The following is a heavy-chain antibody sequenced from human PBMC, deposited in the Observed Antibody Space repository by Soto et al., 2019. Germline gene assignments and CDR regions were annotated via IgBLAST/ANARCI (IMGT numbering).Heavy chain of an antibody. CDR1: GGSFSGYY. CDR3: AAGPQNNWFDP. Sequence: QVQLQQWGAGLLKPSETLSLTCAVSGGSFSGYYWSWIRQPPGTGLEWIGEINHSGSTNYNPSLKSRVTISVDTSKNQFSLKLSSVTAADTAVYYCAAGPQNNWFDPWGQGTLVTVSS. V-gene: IGHV4-34*01. CDR2: INHSGST. J-gene: IGHJ5*02.